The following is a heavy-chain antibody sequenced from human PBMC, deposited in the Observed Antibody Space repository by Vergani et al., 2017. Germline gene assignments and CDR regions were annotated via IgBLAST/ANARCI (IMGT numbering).Heavy chain of an antibody. CDR2: ISGSGGST. D-gene: IGHD4-17*01. CDR3: AKSPTPYGDYFDY. V-gene: IGHV3-23*01. J-gene: IGHJ4*02. CDR1: GFTFSSYA. Sequence: EVQLLESGGGLVQPGGSLRLSCAASGFTFSSYAMSWVRQAPGKGLEWVSAISGSGGSTYYADSVKGRFTIARDNSKNTLYLQMNSLRAEDTAVYYCAKSPTPYGDYFDYWGQGTLVTVSS.